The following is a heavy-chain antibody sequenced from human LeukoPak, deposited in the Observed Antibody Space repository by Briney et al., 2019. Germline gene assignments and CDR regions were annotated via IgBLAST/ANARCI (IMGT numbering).Heavy chain of an antibody. V-gene: IGHV3-21*04. CDR2: ISTSSSYI. CDR1: GFTFSSYS. Sequence: PGGSLRLSCAASGFTFSSYSMNWVRQAPGKGLEWVSSISTSSSYIYYADSVKGRFTISRDNAKKSLYLQMNSPRAEDTAIYYCVTYRQVMLPFEAWGQGTLVTVSS. J-gene: IGHJ5*02. D-gene: IGHD5-18*01. CDR3: VTYRQVMLPFEA.